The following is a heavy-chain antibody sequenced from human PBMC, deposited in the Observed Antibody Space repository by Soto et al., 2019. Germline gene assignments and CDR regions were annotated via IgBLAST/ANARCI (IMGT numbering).Heavy chain of an antibody. D-gene: IGHD4-17*01. Sequence: QVQLQESGPGLVKPSETLSLTCTVSGGSVSSGNYYWSWIRQPPGKGLEWIGYIYYSGSTNYNPSLKSRGXIXVXXSKNQFSLKLSSVTAADTAVYYCARSLDYGERVDYWGQGTLVTVSS. CDR1: GGSVSSGNYY. CDR2: IYYSGST. J-gene: IGHJ4*02. V-gene: IGHV4-61*01. CDR3: ARSLDYGERVDY.